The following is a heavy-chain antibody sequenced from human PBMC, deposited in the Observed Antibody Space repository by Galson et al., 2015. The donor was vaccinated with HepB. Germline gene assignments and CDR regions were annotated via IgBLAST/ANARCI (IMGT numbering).Heavy chain of an antibody. CDR2: IWYDGSNK. Sequence: SLRLSCAASGFTFSSYGMHWVRQAPGKGLEWVAVIWYDGSNKYYADSVKGRFTISRDNSKNTLYLQMNSLRAEDTAVYYCARGVDTAMVDDAFDIWGQGTMVTVSS. V-gene: IGHV3-33*01. J-gene: IGHJ3*02. CDR3: ARGVDTAMVDDAFDI. D-gene: IGHD5-18*01. CDR1: GFTFSSYG.